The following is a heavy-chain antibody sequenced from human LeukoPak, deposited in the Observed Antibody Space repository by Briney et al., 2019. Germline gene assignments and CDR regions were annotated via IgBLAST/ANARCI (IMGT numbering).Heavy chain of an antibody. CDR2: ISSSSSTI. Sequence: GGSLRLSCAASGFTFSSYEMNWGRQAPGEGVGWVSYISSSSSTIYYADSVKGRFTISKDNDKNSLYLQMNSLRADDKAVYDCASSIVVVPAAMGSVDYWGQGTLVTVSS. J-gene: IGHJ4*02. CDR3: ASSIVVVPAAMGSVDY. V-gene: IGHV3-48*03. D-gene: IGHD2-2*01. CDR1: GFTFSSYE.